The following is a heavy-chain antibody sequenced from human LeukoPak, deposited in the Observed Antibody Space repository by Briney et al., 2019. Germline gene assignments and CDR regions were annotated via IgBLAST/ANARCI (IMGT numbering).Heavy chain of an antibody. Sequence: GGSLRLSCAASGFTFNNYAMSWVRQAPGKGLEWVSAISGSGGSTYYADSVKGRFTISRDISKNTLYLQMNSLRAEDTAVYYCTTDPFMLDVYHFHYWGQGTLVTVSS. D-gene: IGHD5/OR15-5a*01. V-gene: IGHV3-23*01. CDR2: ISGSGGST. CDR3: TTDPFMLDVYHFHY. J-gene: IGHJ4*02. CDR1: GFTFNNYA.